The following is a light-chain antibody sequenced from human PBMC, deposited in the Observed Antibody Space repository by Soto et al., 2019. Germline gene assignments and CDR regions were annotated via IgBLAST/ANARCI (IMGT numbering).Light chain of an antibody. V-gene: IGKV1-33*01. CDR2: DTI. CDR1: QDLTNY. J-gene: IGKJ2*01. Sequence: DIQMTQSPPSLAASVGDRVTITCQASQDLTNYLNWYQQKPGEAPKLLIYDTITLEEGVPSRFSGGGSGTDFTFTINGLQPEDAAIYSFQRYVNLPYTFGQGTKLEIK. CDR3: QRYVNLPYT.